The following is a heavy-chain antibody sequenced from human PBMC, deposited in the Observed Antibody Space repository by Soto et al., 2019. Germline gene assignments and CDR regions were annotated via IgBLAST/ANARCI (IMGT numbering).Heavy chain of an antibody. CDR3: ARDWFGIDY. CDR2: INPYNGNT. CDR1: GYTFTSYG. Sequence: QGQLVQSGAEVKKPGASVKVSCKASGYTFTSYGISWVRQAPGQGLEWMGWINPYNGNTNYAQKLQGRVTMTTDTSTNTAYRELRSLRSDDTAVYYCARDWFGIDYWGQGTLVTVSS. V-gene: IGHV1-18*01. D-gene: IGHD3-16*01. J-gene: IGHJ4*02.